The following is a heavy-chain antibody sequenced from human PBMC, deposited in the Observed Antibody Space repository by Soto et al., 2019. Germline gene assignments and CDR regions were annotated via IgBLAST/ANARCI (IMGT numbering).Heavy chain of an antibody. D-gene: IGHD6-13*01. J-gene: IGHJ5*02. CDR2: IIPIFGTA. CDR3: ARGVAAAGTGVYNWFDP. V-gene: IGHV1-69*01. Sequence: QVQLVQSGAEVKKPGSSVKVSYKASGGTFSSYAISWVRQAPGQGLEWMGGIIPIFGTANYAQKFQGRVTITADESTSTAYMELSSLRSEDTAVYYCARGVAAAGTGVYNWFDPWGQGTLVTVSS. CDR1: GGTFSSYA.